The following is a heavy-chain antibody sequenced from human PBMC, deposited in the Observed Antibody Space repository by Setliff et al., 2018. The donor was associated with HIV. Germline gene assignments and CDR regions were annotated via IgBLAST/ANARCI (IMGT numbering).Heavy chain of an antibody. CDR3: ARMYSGYDWSPAGARTRYLDY. Sequence: KPSETLSLTCDVSGFSISSNYWSWIRQPPGKGLEWIGSIYHSGSTYYNPSLKSRVTISVDTSKNQFSLKLSSVTAADTAVYYCARMYSGYDWSPAGARTRYLDYWGQGTLVTVSS. V-gene: IGHV4-38-2*01. CDR1: GFSISSNY. D-gene: IGHD5-12*01. J-gene: IGHJ4*02. CDR2: IYHSGST.